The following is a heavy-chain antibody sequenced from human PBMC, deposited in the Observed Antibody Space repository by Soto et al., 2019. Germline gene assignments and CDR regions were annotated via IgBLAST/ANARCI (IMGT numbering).Heavy chain of an antibody. Sequence: ASVKVSCKASGGTFSSYAISWVRQAPGQGLEWMGGIIPIFGTANYAQKFQGRVTITADESTSTAYMELSSLRSEDTAVYYCASGGTAMVTAAPFDYWGQGTLVTVSS. J-gene: IGHJ4*02. CDR1: GGTFSSYA. CDR3: ASGGTAMVTAAPFDY. CDR2: IIPIFGTA. V-gene: IGHV1-69*13. D-gene: IGHD5-18*01.